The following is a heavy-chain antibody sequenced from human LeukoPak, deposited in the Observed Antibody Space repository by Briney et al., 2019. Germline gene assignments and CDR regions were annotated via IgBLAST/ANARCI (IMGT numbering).Heavy chain of an antibody. CDR1: GVPINNYY. Sequence: PSETLSLTCSVSGVPINNYYWSWIRQPPGKGLEWIGYIYLSGSTNYNPSLKSRVTISVDTSKNQFSLKLKSVTAADTAVYYCARHIHYYDYWGQGTLVTVSS. CDR2: IYLSGST. J-gene: IGHJ4*02. V-gene: IGHV4-59*08. CDR3: ARHIHYYDY.